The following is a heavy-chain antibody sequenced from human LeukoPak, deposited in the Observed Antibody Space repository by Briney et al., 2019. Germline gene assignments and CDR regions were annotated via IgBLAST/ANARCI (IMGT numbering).Heavy chain of an antibody. CDR2: IYHSGST. CDR1: GYSISSGYY. CDR3: ARGKYQLPADHLDY. Sequence: PSETLSLTCAVSGYSISSGYYWGWIRQPPGKGLEWIGSIYHSGSTYYNPSLKSRVTISVDTSKNQFSLKLRSVTAADTAVYYCARGKYQLPADHLDYWGQGTLVTVSS. D-gene: IGHD2-2*01. V-gene: IGHV4-38-2*01. J-gene: IGHJ4*02.